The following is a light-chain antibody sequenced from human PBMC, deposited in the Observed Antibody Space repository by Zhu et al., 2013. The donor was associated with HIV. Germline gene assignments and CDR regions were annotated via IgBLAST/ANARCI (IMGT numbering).Light chain of an antibody. CDR3: QQYKTYPQT. CDR2: AAS. CDR1: QVIGNS. Sequence: DIHMTQSPSSLAASIGDKVTVTCRASQVIGNSLAWFQQKPGKAPKSLIYAASNLQSGVPSRFSATGSGTDFTLTISSLQSEDFATYYCQQYKTYPQTFGPGT. V-gene: IGKV1-16*01. J-gene: IGKJ2*01.